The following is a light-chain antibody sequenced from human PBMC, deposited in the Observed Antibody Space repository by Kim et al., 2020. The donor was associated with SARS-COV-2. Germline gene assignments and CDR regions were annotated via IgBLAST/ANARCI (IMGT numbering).Light chain of an antibody. CDR3: SSYTSSTPAV. CDR2: DVS. J-gene: IGLJ3*02. Sequence: GQLITLSCTGTSSEVCCYKDVYWYEQHRGKAPNLTIYDVSDRPSGVSNRFSGSKSGNTASLTISGLEAEDEADYYCSSYTSSTPAVFGAGTQLTVL. CDR1: SSEVCCYKD. V-gene: IGLV2-14*04.